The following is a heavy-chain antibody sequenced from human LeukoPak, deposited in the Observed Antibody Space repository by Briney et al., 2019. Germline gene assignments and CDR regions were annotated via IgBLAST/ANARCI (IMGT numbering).Heavy chain of an antibody. D-gene: IGHD3-10*01. V-gene: IGHV3-23*01. CDR2: ISGSGGST. CDR3: AKEAYGSGILDY. J-gene: IGHJ4*02. Sequence: GGSLRLSCAASGFTFSTSWMTWIRQAPGKGLEWVSAISGSGGSTYYADSVKGRFTISRDNSKNTLYLQMNSLRAEDTAVYYCAKEAYGSGILDYWGQGTLVTVSS. CDR1: GFTFSTSW.